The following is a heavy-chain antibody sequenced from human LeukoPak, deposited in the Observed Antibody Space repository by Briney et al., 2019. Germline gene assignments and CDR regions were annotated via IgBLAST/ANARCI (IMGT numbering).Heavy chain of an antibody. V-gene: IGHV1-69*05. CDR3: ARSTPDGYNFGFSFDY. CDR1: GGTFSSYA. CDR2: IIPIFGTA. D-gene: IGHD5-24*01. Sequence: SVKVSCKASGGTFSSYAISWVRQAPGQGLGWMGGIIPIFGTANYAQKFQGRVTITTDESTSTAYMELSSLRSEDTAVYYCARSTPDGYNFGFSFDYWGQGTLVTVSS. J-gene: IGHJ4*02.